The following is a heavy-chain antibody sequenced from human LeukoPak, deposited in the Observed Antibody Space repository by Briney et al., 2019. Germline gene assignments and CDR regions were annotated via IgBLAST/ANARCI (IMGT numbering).Heavy chain of an antibody. CDR2: ISWNSGSI. Sequence: PGGSLRLSCAASGFTFDDYAMHWVRQAPGKGLEWVSGISWNSGSIGYADSVKGRFTISRDNAKNSLYLQMNSLRAEDTASYYCARAAAGPGHYYYYGMDVWGQGTTVTVSS. D-gene: IGHD6-13*01. V-gene: IGHV3-9*01. CDR1: GFTFDDYA. CDR3: ARAAAGPGHYYYYGMDV. J-gene: IGHJ6*02.